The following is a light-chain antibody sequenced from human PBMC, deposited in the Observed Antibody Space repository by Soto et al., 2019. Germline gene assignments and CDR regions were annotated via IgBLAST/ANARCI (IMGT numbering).Light chain of an antibody. Sequence: EIVLTQSPGTLSLSPGERATLSCRASQSVSSSYLAWYQHQPGQAPRLLIYGASSRATGIPDRFSGSGSGTDFTLTISRLEPEDFAVYYCQQYGSSPLLTFGGGTKVEIK. CDR2: GAS. CDR1: QSVSSSY. V-gene: IGKV3-20*01. CDR3: QQYGSSPLLT. J-gene: IGKJ4*01.